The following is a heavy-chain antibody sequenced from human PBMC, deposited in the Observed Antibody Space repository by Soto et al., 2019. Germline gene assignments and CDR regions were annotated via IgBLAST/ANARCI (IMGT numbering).Heavy chain of an antibody. J-gene: IGHJ4*02. Sequence: GGSLRLSCAAPGFTFSSYWMHWVRQAPGKGLVWVSRINSDGSSTSYADSVKGRFTISRDNAKNTLYLQMNSLRAEDTAVYYCARVSAAAAPPDYWGQGTLVTVSS. V-gene: IGHV3-74*01. D-gene: IGHD6-13*01. CDR3: ARVSAAAAPPDY. CDR2: INSDGSST. CDR1: GFTFSSYW.